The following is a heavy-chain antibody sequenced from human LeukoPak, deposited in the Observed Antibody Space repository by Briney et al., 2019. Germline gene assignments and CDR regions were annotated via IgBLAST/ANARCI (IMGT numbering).Heavy chain of an antibody. CDR1: GYTFTGYY. J-gene: IGHJ3*02. D-gene: IGHD6-19*01. CDR3: AIPGSGWSYDAFYI. V-gene: IGHV1-2*02. CDR2: INPNSGGT. Sequence: ASVKVSCKASGYTFTGYYMHWVRQAPGQGLEWMGWINPNSGGTNYAQKLQGRVTMTRDTSISTAYMELSRLRSDDTAVYYCAIPGSGWSYDAFYIWGQGTMVTVSS.